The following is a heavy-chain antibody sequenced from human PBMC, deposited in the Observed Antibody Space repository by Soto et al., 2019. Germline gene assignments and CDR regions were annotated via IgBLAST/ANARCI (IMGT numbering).Heavy chain of an antibody. V-gene: IGHV3-9*01. CDR2: ISWNSGSI. CDR3: AKDSVRDKTPFGVVAAGYMDV. J-gene: IGHJ6*02. CDR1: GFTFDDYA. D-gene: IGHD3-3*01. Sequence: GGSLRLSCAASGFTFDDYAMHWVRQAPGKCLEWVSGISWNSGSIGYADSVKGRFSISRDNAKNSLDLQMNSLRAEDTALYYCAKDSVRDKTPFGVVAAGYMDVWGQGTTVTVSS.